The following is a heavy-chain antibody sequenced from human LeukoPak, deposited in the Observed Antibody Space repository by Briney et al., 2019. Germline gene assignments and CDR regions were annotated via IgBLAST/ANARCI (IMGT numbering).Heavy chain of an antibody. CDR3: ATTYYYDSSGYYGQPLFDY. V-gene: IGHV4-59*01. Sequence: SETLSLTCTVSGGSISSYYWSWIRQPPGKGLEWIGYIYYSGSTNYNPSLKSRVTISVDTSKNQFSLKLSSVTAADTAVYYCATTYYYDSSGYYGQPLFDYWGKGTLVTLST. CDR2: IYYSGST. J-gene: IGHJ4*02. D-gene: IGHD3-22*01. CDR1: GGSISSYY.